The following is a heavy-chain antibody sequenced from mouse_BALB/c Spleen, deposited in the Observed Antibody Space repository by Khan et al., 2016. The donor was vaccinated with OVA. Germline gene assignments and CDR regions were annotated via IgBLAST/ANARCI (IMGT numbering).Heavy chain of an antibody. V-gene: IGHV1S81*02. CDR1: GYTFTSYW. CDR2: INPSDGRT. J-gene: IGHJ3*01. D-gene: IGHD2-10*02. Sequence: QVQLQQPRAELVKPGASVNLSCKASGYTFTSYWMHWVKQRPGQGLDWIGYINPSDGRTHYNESFRNKATLTVDKSSNTAYMQVSSLTSEDSAVYYCARGGYGSLAYWGQGTLVTVSA. CDR3: ARGGYGSLAY.